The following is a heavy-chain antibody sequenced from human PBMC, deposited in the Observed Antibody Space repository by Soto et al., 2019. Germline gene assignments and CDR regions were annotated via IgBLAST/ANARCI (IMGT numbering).Heavy chain of an antibody. CDR1: GFTFSSYW. CDR2: IKQDGIGK. D-gene: IGHD6-13*01. CDR3: ARQSSSSWYTHFDY. V-gene: IGHV3-7*01. J-gene: IGHJ4*02. Sequence: PGGSLRLSCAACGFTFSSYWISWVRQAPWKGLEWVANIKQDGIGKYYVDSVKGRFTISRDNAKNSLYLQMNSLRAEDTAVYYCARQSSSSWYTHFDYWGQRTLVTVSS.